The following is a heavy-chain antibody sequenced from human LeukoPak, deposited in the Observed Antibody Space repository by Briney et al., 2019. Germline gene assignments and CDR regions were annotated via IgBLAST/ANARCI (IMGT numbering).Heavy chain of an antibody. CDR1: GYSISSGYY. CDR3: AGGLAGSGYYDSSGYFDN. J-gene: IGHJ4*02. V-gene: IGHV4-38-2*02. D-gene: IGHD3-22*01. Sequence: PSETLSLTCTVSGYSISSGYYWGWIRQPPGKGLEWIGSIYHSGSTYYNPSLKSRVTISVDTSKNQFSLKLSSVTAADTAVYYCAGGLAGSGYYDSSGYFDNWGQGTLVTVSS. CDR2: IYHSGST.